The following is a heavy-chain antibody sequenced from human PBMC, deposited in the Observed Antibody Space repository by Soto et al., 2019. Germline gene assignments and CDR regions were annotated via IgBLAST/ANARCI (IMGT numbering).Heavy chain of an antibody. J-gene: IGHJ5*02. V-gene: IGHV1-18*01. Sequence: QVQLVQSGAEVKKPGASVKVSCKASGYTFSSYAIIWVRQAPGQGLEWMGWISAYTGNTNYAPTLQGRVTLTTDTSTSTAYMEPRSLRSNEPAEYYCARGYLPRGAVHDWFGPWGQRTLVTVSS. D-gene: IGHD1-1*01. CDR2: ISAYTGNT. CDR1: GYTFSSYA. CDR3: ARGYLPRGAVHDWFGP.